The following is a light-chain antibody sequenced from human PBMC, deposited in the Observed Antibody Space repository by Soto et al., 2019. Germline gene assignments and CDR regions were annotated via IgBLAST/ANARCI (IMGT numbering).Light chain of an antibody. CDR3: QSYDSSLSGL. Sequence: QSVLTQPPSVSGAPGQRVTISCTGSSSNIGAGYDVHWCQQLPGTAPKLLIYGNSNRPSGVPDRFSGSKSGTSASLAITGLQAEDEADYYCQSYDSSLSGLFGGGTKLTVL. CDR2: GNS. V-gene: IGLV1-40*01. J-gene: IGLJ3*02. CDR1: SSNIGAGYD.